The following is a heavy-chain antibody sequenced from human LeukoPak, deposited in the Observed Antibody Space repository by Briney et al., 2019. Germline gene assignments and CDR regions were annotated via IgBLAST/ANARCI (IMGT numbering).Heavy chain of an antibody. CDR2: IWYDGSNK. Sequence: GSLRLSCAASGFTFSSYGMHWVRQAPGKGLEWVAVIWYDGSNKYYADSVKGRFTISRDNSKNTLYLQMNSLRAEDTAVYYCARVRSSGYYFNFDYWGQGTLVTVSS. J-gene: IGHJ4*02. CDR3: ARVRSSGYYFNFDY. CDR1: GFTFSSYG. D-gene: IGHD3-22*01. V-gene: IGHV3-33*01.